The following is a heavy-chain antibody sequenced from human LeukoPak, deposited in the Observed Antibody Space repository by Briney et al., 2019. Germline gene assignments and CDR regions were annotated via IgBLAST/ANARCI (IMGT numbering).Heavy chain of an antibody. CDR1: GGSFSGYC. CDR2: INHSGST. D-gene: IGHD5-18*01. Sequence: SETLSLTCAVYGGSFSGYCWSWIRQPPGKGLEWIGEINHSGSTNYNPSLKSRVTISVDTSKNQFSLKLSSVTAADTAVYYCARMVSFDYWGQGTLVTVSS. CDR3: ARMVSFDY. V-gene: IGHV4-34*01. J-gene: IGHJ4*02.